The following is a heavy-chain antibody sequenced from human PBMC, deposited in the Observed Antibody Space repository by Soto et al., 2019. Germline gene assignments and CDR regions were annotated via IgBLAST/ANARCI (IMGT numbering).Heavy chain of an antibody. D-gene: IGHD6-13*01. CDR2: IKQDGSEK. V-gene: IGHV3-7*01. J-gene: IGHJ4*02. CDR1: GFTFSSYW. Sequence: GSLRLSCAASGFTFSSYWMSWVRQAPGKGLEWVANIKQDGSEKYYVDSVKGRFTISRDNAKNSLYLQMNSLRAEDTAVYYCATSIYSSSWYPSCFDYWGQGTLVTVSS. CDR3: ATSIYSSSWYPSCFDY.